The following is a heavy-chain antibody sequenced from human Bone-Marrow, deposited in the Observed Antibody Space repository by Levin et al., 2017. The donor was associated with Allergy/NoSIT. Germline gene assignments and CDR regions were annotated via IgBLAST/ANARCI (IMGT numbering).Heavy chain of an antibody. V-gene: IGHV3-53*01. CDR2: FYTGGIT. Sequence: GGSLRLSCAASGFTVSTKHMSWVRQIPGKGLEWVSNFYTGGITSYGESVKGRFTISRDDSKNTLYLQMNSLRAEDTAIYYCAGWVQSHYDYYGLDVWGQGTTVTVSS. CDR3: AGWVQSHYDYYGLDV. J-gene: IGHJ6*02. CDR1: GFTVSTKH. D-gene: IGHD5-24*01.